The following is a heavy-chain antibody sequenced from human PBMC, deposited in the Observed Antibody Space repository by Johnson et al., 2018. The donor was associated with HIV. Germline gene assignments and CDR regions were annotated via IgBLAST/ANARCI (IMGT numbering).Heavy chain of an antibody. V-gene: IGHV3-20*04. D-gene: IGHD6-19*01. CDR3: AGQVRAFDI. Sequence: VQLVESGGGVLRPGASLRLSCEGFGFIFDDYGLNWVRQAPGKGLEWVSGINWNGRSTGYADSVKGRFTISRDNSKNTLYLQMNSLRAEDTAVYYCAGQVRAFDIWGQGTMVTVSS. CDR1: GFIFDDYG. J-gene: IGHJ3*02. CDR2: INWNGRST.